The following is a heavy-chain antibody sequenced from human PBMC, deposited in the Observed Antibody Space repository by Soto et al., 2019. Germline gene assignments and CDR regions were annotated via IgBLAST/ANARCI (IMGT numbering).Heavy chain of an antibody. CDR3: ARVVAAAKGGWFDP. CDR1: GGSISSGDYC. Sequence: QLQLQESGSGLVKPSQTLSLTCAVSGGSISSGDYCWSWIRQAPGKGLEWIGYMYNSGSTYYNPSLKSRVTISVDRSKNQFSLKLSSVTAEDTAVYYCARVVAAAKGGWFDPWGQGTLVTVSS. V-gene: IGHV4-30-2*01. D-gene: IGHD2-15*01. J-gene: IGHJ5*02. CDR2: MYNSGST.